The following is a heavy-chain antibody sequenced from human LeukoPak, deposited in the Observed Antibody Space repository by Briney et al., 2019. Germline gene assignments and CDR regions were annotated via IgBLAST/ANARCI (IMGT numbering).Heavy chain of an antibody. CDR1: GFTFSSYV. CDR3: AKDRSLLH. Sequence: GGSLRLSCAGSGFTFSSYVMRWVRQAPGKGLEWVSSISGSGSVTYYADSVKGRFTISRDNSKNTLYLQMNSLRAEDTAVYYCAKDRSLLHWGQGTLVTVSS. J-gene: IGHJ4*02. CDR2: ISGSGSVT. V-gene: IGHV3-23*01.